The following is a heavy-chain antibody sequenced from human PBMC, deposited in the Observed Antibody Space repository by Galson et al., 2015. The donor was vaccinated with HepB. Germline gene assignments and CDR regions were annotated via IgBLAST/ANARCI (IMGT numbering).Heavy chain of an antibody. Sequence: SVKVSCKASGGTFSSYTISWVRQAPGQGLEWMGRIIPILGIANYAQKFQGRVTITADKSTSTAYMELSSLRSEDTAVYYCARSSSWCAFDIWGQGTMVTVSS. CDR1: GGTFSSYT. CDR2: IIPILGIA. V-gene: IGHV1-69*02. CDR3: ARSSSWCAFDI. J-gene: IGHJ3*02. D-gene: IGHD6-13*01.